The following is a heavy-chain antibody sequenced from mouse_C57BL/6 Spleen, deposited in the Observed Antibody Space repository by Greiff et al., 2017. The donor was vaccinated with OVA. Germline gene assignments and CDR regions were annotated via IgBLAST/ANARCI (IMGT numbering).Heavy chain of an antibody. CDR2: IHPNSGST. J-gene: IGHJ2*01. Sequence: VQLQQPGAELVKPGASVKLSCKASGYTFTSYWMHWVKQRPGQGLEWIGMIHPNSGSTNYNEKFKSKATLTVDKSSSTAYMQLSSLTSEDSAVYDCARCYYGSSYFDYWGQGTTLTVSS. V-gene: IGHV1-64*01. CDR1: GYTFTSYW. CDR3: ARCYYGSSYFDY. D-gene: IGHD1-1*01.